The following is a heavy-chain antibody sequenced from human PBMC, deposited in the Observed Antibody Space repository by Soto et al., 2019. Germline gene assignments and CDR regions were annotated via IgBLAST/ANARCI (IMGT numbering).Heavy chain of an antibody. CDR1: GYTFTSYG. Sequence: ASVKVSCKASGYTFTSYGISWVRQAPGQGLEWMGWISAYNGNTNYAQKLQGRVTMTTDTSTSTAYMELRSLRSDDTAVYYCARVRPRGYSGYDYFFSGYFDYWGQGTLVTVSS. CDR3: ARVRPRGYSGYDYFFSGYFDY. CDR2: ISAYNGNT. J-gene: IGHJ4*02. V-gene: IGHV1-18*01. D-gene: IGHD5-12*01.